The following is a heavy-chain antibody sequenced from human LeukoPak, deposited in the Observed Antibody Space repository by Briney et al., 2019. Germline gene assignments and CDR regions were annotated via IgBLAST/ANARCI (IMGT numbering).Heavy chain of an antibody. J-gene: IGHJ4*02. CDR3: ARAWGLAFDY. V-gene: IGHV3-7*04. CDR1: GLTFSSYW. CDR2: IKQDGSEK. Sequence: GGSLRLSCAASGLTFSSYWMSWVRQAPGKGLEWVANIKQDGSEKSYVHSVKGRFTISSDNAKNSLHLQMNSLRAEDTAVYYCARAWGLAFDYWGQGTLVTVSS. D-gene: IGHD1-26*01.